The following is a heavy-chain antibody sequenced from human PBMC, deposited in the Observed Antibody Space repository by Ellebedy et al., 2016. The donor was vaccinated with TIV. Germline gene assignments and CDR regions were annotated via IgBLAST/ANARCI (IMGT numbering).Heavy chain of an antibody. V-gene: IGHV4-59*01. Sequence: MPSETLSLTCTVSYDSISSYYWSWIRQPPGKGLEWIGYIYYSGSTNYNPSLKSRVTIELDTSKNQLSLKMSSVTAADTAVYYCATGPNQDFFDYWGQGTLVTVSS. CDR3: ATGPNQDFFDY. CDR2: IYYSGST. J-gene: IGHJ4*02. CDR1: YDSISSYY. D-gene: IGHD1-14*01.